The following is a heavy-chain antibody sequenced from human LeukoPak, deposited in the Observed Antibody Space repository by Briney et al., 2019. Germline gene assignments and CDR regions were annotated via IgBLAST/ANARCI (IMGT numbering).Heavy chain of an antibody. CDR2: ISGDGGST. J-gene: IGHJ6*02. CDR1: GFTFDDYA. CDR3: AKDSRTYYDFWSGYYTGYYYYGMDV. V-gene: IGHV3-43*02. Sequence: GGSLRLSCAASGFTFDDYAMHWVRQAPGKGLEWVSLISGDGGSTYYADSVKGRFTISRDNSKNSLYQQMNSLRTEDTALYYCAKDSRTYYDFWSGYYTGYYYYGMDVWGQGTTVTVSS. D-gene: IGHD3-3*01.